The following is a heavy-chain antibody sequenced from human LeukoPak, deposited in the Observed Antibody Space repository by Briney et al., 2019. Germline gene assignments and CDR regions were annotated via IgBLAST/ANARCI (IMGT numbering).Heavy chain of an antibody. D-gene: IGHD6-13*01. J-gene: IGHJ4*02. V-gene: IGHV1-69*01. CDR3: ARYSSSWRLHYFDY. CDR1: APTAGML. Sequence: WVKLSSKVSAPTAGMLSARCERHASRQGLEWMGGLLPIFWTANYTQKLQGRVTITADESTSTAYMELSSLRSEDTAVYYCARYSSSWRLHYFDYWGQGTLVTVSS. CDR2: LLPIFWTA.